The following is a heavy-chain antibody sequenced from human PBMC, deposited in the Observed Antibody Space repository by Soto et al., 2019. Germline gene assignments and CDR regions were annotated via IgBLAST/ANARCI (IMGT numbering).Heavy chain of an antibody. Sequence: SATPPVPSRFLGFSISSYYWILLRPPPGKGLEWIGYIYYSGSTNYNPSLKSRVTISVDTSKNQFSLKLSSVTAADTAVYFCARTRYLTNSSSWNGFDYRGNGTLVT. D-gene: IGHD6-13*01. CDR2: IYYSGST. V-gene: IGHV4-59*01. J-gene: IGHJ4*01. CDR3: ARTRYLTNSSSWNGFDY. CDR1: GFSISSYY.